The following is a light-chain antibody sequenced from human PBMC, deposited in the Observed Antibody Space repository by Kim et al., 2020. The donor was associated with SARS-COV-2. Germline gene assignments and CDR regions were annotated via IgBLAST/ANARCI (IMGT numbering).Light chain of an antibody. Sequence: SVGDRVTITCRASQSISSWLAWYQQKPGKAPKLLIYKASSLESGVPSRFSGSGSGTEFTLTISSLQPDDFETYYCQQYNSYPPWKFGQGTKVDIK. CDR1: QSISSW. J-gene: IGKJ1*01. CDR2: KAS. CDR3: QQYNSYPPWK. V-gene: IGKV1-5*03.